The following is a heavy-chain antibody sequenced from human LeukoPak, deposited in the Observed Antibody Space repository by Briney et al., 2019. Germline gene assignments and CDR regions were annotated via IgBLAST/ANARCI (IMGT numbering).Heavy chain of an antibody. Sequence: GESLKISCKGSGYSFTSYWIGWVRQMPGKGLVWMGIIYPGDSDTRYSPSFQGQVTISADKSISTAYLQWSSLKASDTAMYYCARHYSRDTAILSDAFDIWGQGTMVTVSS. CDR1: GYSFTSYW. CDR2: IYPGDSDT. V-gene: IGHV5-51*01. D-gene: IGHD5-18*01. CDR3: ARHYSRDTAILSDAFDI. J-gene: IGHJ3*02.